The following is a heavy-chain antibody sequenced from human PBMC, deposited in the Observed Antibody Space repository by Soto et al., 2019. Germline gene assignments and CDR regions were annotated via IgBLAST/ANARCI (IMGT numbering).Heavy chain of an antibody. CDR3: ARVTYYYDSSGHKMVNAFDI. V-gene: IGHV1-46*01. CDR1: GYTFTSYY. D-gene: IGHD3-22*01. Sequence: ASVKVSCKASGYTFTSYYMHWLRQAPGQGLERMGIINPSGGSASYAQKFQGRVTMTRDTSTSTVYMELSSLRSEDTAVYYCARVTYYYDSSGHKMVNAFDIWGQGTMVTVSS. CDR2: INPSGGSA. J-gene: IGHJ3*02.